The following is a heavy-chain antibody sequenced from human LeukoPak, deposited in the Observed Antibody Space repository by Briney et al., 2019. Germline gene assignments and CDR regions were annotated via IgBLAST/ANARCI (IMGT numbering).Heavy chain of an antibody. J-gene: IGHJ4*02. Sequence: GSLRLSCAASGFTFSDYSMNWVRQAPGKGLEWISYIGIDSGNTNYADSVKGRFPISGDKAKNSLYLQMNSLRVEDTAVYYCARDYKYAFDNWGQGTLVTVSS. D-gene: IGHD5-24*01. V-gene: IGHV3-48*01. CDR2: IGIDSGNT. CDR3: ARDYKYAFDN. CDR1: GFTFSDYS.